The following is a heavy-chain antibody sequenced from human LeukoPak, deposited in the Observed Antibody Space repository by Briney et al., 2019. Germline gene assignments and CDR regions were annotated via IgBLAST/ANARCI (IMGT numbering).Heavy chain of an antibody. V-gene: IGHV3-23*01. CDR3: AKGFTTIAAAGTNWFDP. J-gene: IGHJ5*02. CDR2: ISGSGGST. Sequence: GGSLRLSCAASGFTFSSYAMSWVRQAPGKGLEWVSAISGSGGSTYYADSVKGRFTISRDNSKNTQYLQMNSLRAEDTAVYYCAKGFTTIAAAGTNWFDPWGQGTLVTVSS. D-gene: IGHD6-13*01. CDR1: GFTFSSYA.